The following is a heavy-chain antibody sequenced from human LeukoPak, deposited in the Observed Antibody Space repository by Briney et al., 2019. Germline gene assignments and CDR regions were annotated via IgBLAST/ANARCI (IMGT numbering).Heavy chain of an antibody. CDR2: ISSGGSTI. J-gene: IGHJ4*02. CDR3: ARRGSIAVAGDYFDY. CDR1: GITFSDYY. Sequence: TGGSLRLSCAASGITFSDYYMTWIRQAPGKGLEWVSYISSGGSTIYYADSVKGRFTISRDNGKNSLYLQMNTLRAEDTAVYYCARRGSIAVAGDYFDYWGQGTLVTVSS. V-gene: IGHV3-11*01. D-gene: IGHD6-19*01.